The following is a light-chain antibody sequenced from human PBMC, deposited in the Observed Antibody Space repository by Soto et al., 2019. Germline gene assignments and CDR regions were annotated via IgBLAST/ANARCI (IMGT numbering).Light chain of an antibody. CDR3: QQYYSTPPIT. CDR2: WAS. Sequence: DIVMTQPPDXLAVSLGERATIDCKSNQSILASSKNKNYLAWYQQKPGQPPKLXXYWASTRESGVPDRFSGSGSGTDFTLTISSLQAEDVAVYYCQQYYSTPPITFGQGTRLEIK. CDR1: QSILASSKNKNY. J-gene: IGKJ5*01. V-gene: IGKV4-1*01.